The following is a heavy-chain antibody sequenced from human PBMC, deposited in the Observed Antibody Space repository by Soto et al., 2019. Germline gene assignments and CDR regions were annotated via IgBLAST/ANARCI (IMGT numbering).Heavy chain of an antibody. CDR1: GFTVSSNY. CDR2: IYSGGST. Sequence: EVQLVESGGGLIQPGGSLRLSCAASGFTVSSNYMSWVRQAPGKGLEWVSVIYSGGSTYYADSVKGRFTISRDNSKNTLYLQMNSLRAEDTAVYDCAFGGGRWLQSSAFDIWGQGTMVPVSS. V-gene: IGHV3-53*01. J-gene: IGHJ3*02. D-gene: IGHD3-16*01. CDR3: AFGGGRWLQSSAFDI.